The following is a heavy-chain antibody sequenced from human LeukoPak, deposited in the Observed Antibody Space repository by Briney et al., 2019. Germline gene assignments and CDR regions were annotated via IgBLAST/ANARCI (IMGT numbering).Heavy chain of an antibody. CDR3: ARAAYCTSTSCHFSGYAQRPLDS. CDR2: ISSEGASQ. D-gene: IGHD2-2*01. CDR1: GFTFNTYG. Sequence: PGGSLRLSCVASGFTFNTYGIHWVRQAPGKGLEWVAGISSEGASQDYADSVKGRFTISRDNSKNTLYLQMNSLRTEDTAVYYCARAAYCTSTSCHFSGYAQRPLDSWGQGTLVTVSS. V-gene: IGHV3-30*03. J-gene: IGHJ4*02.